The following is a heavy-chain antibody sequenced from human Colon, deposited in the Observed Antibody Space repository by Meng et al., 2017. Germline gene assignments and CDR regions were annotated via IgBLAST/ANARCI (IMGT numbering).Heavy chain of an antibody. CDR1: GGSISRSDW. CDR3: ASSDYYRSDY. D-gene: IGHD3-22*01. Sequence: LKGPGPGLVKPSGTRSLPCAVSGGSISRSDWWSWVRQPPGKGLEWIGETSHSGSTNYSPSLKSRVTISLDKSKNQLSLKLNSVTAADTAVYYCASSDYYRSDYWGQGTLVTVSS. CDR2: TSHSGST. J-gene: IGHJ4*02. V-gene: IGHV4-4*02.